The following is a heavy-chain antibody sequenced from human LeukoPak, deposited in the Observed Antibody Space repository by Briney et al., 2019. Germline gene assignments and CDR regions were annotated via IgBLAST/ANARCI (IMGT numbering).Heavy chain of an antibody. Sequence: GGSLRLSCAASGFTVSSNYMSWVRQAPGKGLEWVSVIYSGGSTYYADSVKGRFTISRDNSKNTLYLQMNSLRAEDTAVYYCASTLTWRNKVRGVSVEEVFDYWGQGTLVAVSS. CDR2: IYSGGST. CDR1: GFTVSSNY. V-gene: IGHV3-66*01. D-gene: IGHD2-8*01. CDR3: ASTLTWRNKVRGVSVEEVFDY. J-gene: IGHJ4*02.